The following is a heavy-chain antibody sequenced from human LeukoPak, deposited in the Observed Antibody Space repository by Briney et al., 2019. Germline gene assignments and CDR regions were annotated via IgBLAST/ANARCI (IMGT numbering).Heavy chain of an antibody. V-gene: IGHV5-51*01. Sequence: GAPLKISSKGPGSGFTSYWIGGGGQMPGKGLEGMGITYPGDADTRYSTSFQGEVTISADKSISTAYLQWSSLKASDTAMYYCARRGGKDGSGSRGYYYYCMDVWGQGTPVTVSS. CDR2: TYPGDADT. J-gene: IGHJ6*02. CDR3: ARRGGKDGSGSRGYYYYCMDV. CDR1: GSGFTSYW. D-gene: IGHD6-19*01.